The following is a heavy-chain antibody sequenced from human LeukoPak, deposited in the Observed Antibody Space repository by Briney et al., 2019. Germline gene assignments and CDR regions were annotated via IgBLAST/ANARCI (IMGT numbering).Heavy chain of an antibody. D-gene: IGHD4-17*01. J-gene: IGHJ4*02. CDR2: INHSGST. V-gene: IGHV4-34*01. CDR3: ARGGGSTEY. Sequence: SETLSLTCAVYGGSFSGYYWSWIRQPPGKGLEWIGEINHSGSTNYNPSLKSRVTISVDTSKNQFSLKLDSVTAADTAIYYCARGGGSTEYWGQGILVTVSS. CDR1: GGSFSGYY.